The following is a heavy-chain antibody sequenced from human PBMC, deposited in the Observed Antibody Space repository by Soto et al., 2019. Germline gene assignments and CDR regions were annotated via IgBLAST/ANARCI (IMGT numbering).Heavy chain of an antibody. D-gene: IGHD6-13*01. J-gene: IGHJ6*03. CDR2: IWYDGSNK. CDR3: AKSDSSSWYLALDYYYYMDV. CDR1: GFTFSSYG. V-gene: IGHV3-30*02. Sequence: GGSLRLSCAASGFTFSSYGMHWVRQAPGKGLEWVAVIWYDGSNKYYADSVKGRFTISRDNSKNTLYLQMNSLRAEDTAVYYCAKSDSSSWYLALDYYYYMDVWGKGTTVTVSS.